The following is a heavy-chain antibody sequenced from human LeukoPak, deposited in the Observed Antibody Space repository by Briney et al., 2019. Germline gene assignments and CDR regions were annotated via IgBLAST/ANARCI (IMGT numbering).Heavy chain of an antibody. Sequence: ASVKVSCRASGFTFTNHAMQWVRQAPGQTLEWMGWINAGNGNTKFSQKFQGRVTITRDTSASTTYIELSSLRSEDTAVYYCARERSGPAPGFDPWGQGTLVTVSS. J-gene: IGHJ5*02. CDR3: ARERSGPAPGFDP. CDR1: GFTFTNHA. D-gene: IGHD5-12*01. CDR2: INAGNGNT. V-gene: IGHV1-3*01.